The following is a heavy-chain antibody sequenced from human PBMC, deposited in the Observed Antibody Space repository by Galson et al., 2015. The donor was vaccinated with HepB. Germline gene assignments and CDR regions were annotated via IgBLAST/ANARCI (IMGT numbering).Heavy chain of an antibody. CDR3: ARGVAEFRVFDH. D-gene: IGHD1-14*01. CDR2: VAYDGTEI. V-gene: IGHV3-30-3*01. CDR1: GFTFSSYT. J-gene: IGHJ4*02. Sequence: SLRLSCAASGFTFSSYTMHWVRQTPGKGLEWVAVVAYDGTEISYADSVKGRFTISRDNSNNTLFLLMNSLREEDTAVYYCARGVAEFRVFDHWGQGTLVTVSS.